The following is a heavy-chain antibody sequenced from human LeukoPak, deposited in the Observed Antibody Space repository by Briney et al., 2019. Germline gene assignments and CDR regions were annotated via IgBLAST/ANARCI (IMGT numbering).Heavy chain of an antibody. CDR2: ISYDGSNK. D-gene: IGHD1-20*01. CDR1: GFTFSSYG. CDR3: ARAHYNWNEPPFDH. J-gene: IGHJ4*02. V-gene: IGHV3-30*03. Sequence: GRSLRLSCAASGFTFSSYGMHWVRQAPGKGLEWVAVISYDGSNKYYADSVKGRFTISRDNSNNTLYLEMSSLRAEDTAVYYCARAHYNWNEPPFDHWGQGVLVTVSS.